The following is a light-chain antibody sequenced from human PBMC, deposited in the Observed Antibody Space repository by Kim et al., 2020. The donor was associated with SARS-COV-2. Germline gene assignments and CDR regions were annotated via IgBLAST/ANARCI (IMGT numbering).Light chain of an antibody. CDR2: QDT. Sequence: SVSPGQAASITCSGDKLGDKYACWYQQKPGQSPVLVVYQDTKRPSGVPERFSGSKSGNTATLTISGTQAMDEADYYCQAWDSSTVVFGGGTQLTVL. CDR1: KLGDKY. CDR3: QAWDSSTVV. V-gene: IGLV3-1*01. J-gene: IGLJ2*01.